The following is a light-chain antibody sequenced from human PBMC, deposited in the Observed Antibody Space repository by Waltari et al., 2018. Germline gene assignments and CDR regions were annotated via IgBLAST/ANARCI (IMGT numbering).Light chain of an antibody. CDR2: WAS. Sequence: DIVMTQSPDSLAVSLGERATISCKSSQSLFYTSTNKNYLAWYQKKPGQTPILLVSWASTRECGGPDRFSGSGSETDFTLTINGLQAEDVSVYYCQQVYSRPWTFGQGTRV. J-gene: IGKJ1*01. V-gene: IGKV4-1*01. CDR3: QQVYSRPWT. CDR1: QSLFYTSTNKNY.